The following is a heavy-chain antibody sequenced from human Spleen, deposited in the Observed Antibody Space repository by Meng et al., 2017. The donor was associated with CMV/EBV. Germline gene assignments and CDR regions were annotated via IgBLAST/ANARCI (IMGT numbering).Heavy chain of an antibody. D-gene: IGHD3-16*01. Sequence: GESLKISCAASGFTFSSYEMNWVRQAPGKGLEWVSYISGSDSSKYYADSVKGRFTISRDNAKNLLYLQMNSLRVEDTAIYYCARDNLGDHWGQGTLVTVSS. CDR1: GFTFSSYE. CDR3: ARDNLGDH. CDR2: ISGSDSSK. J-gene: IGHJ4*02. V-gene: IGHV3-48*03.